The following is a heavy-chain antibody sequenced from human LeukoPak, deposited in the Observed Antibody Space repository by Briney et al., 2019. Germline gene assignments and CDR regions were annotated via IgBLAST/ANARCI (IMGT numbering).Heavy chain of an antibody. CDR3: ARHDGRGGNTMGALDS. J-gene: IGHJ4*02. D-gene: IGHD3-3*01. V-gene: IGHV5-51*01. Sequence: GESLKISCKGSGYSFSSYWIGWVRQMPGKGLEWMGIIFPGDSDTRYSPSFQGQVTISADKSISTAYLQWSSLKASDTAMYYCARHDGRGGNTMGALDSWGQGSLVTVSS. CDR2: IFPGDSDT. CDR1: GYSFSSYW.